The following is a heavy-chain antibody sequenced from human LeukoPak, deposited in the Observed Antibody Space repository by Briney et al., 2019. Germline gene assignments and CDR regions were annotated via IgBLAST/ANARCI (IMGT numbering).Heavy chain of an antibody. CDR1: GGSISSYY. Sequence: SETLSLTCTVSGGSISSYYWSWIRQPPGKGLEWIGYIYYSGSTNYNPSLKSRVTISVDTSKNQFSLKLSSVTAADTAVYFCARSTRSSALRTWGQGIPVTVSS. CDR3: ARSTRSSALRT. V-gene: IGHV4-59*08. J-gene: IGHJ4*02. D-gene: IGHD2-15*01. CDR2: IYYSGST.